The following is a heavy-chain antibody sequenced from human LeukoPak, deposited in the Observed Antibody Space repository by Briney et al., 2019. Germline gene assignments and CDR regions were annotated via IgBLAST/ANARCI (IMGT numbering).Heavy chain of an antibody. D-gene: IGHD3-3*01. CDR1: GFIFSSYW. CDR3: ARCNYDFWSGYYYYFDY. V-gene: IGHV3-7*03. CDR2: IKHDGSEK. Sequence: PGGSLRLSCAASGFIFSSYWMSWVRQAPGKGLEWVANIKHDGSEKYYVDSVKGRFTIARDNAKNSLYLQMNSLRVEDTAVYYCARCNYDFWSGYYYYFDYWGQGTLVTVSS. J-gene: IGHJ4*02.